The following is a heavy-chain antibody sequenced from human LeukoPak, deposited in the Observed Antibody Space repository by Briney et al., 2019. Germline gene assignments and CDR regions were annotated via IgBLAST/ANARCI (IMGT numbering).Heavy chain of an antibody. V-gene: IGHV4-59*01. D-gene: IGHD5-18*01. CDR2: IYYSGST. J-gene: IGHJ4*02. CDR3: ARDKQPGDY. Sequence: SETLSLTCTVSGGSISPYYWGWIRQPPGKGLEWIGYIYYSGSTTYNPSLKSRVTISVDTSKNQFSLKLNSVTAADTAVHYCARDKQPGDYWGQGTLVTVSS. CDR1: GGSISPYY.